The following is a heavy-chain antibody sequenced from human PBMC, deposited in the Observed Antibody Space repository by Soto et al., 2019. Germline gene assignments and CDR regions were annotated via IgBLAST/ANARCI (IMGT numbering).Heavy chain of an antibody. Sequence: QVQLVQSGPEVKNPGASLKVSCKASGYTFTNYGITWVRQAPGQGLEWMGWITASNGNANYAREIQGRLTLTRDTATNTASMELRSLRSDDTAVYYCARGASGSSTSCYDKFHYGLAVWGQGTTVIVSS. CDR3: ARGASGSSTSCYDKFHYGLAV. V-gene: IGHV1-18*01. D-gene: IGHD2-2*01. J-gene: IGHJ6*02. CDR1: GYTFTNYG. CDR2: ITASNGNA.